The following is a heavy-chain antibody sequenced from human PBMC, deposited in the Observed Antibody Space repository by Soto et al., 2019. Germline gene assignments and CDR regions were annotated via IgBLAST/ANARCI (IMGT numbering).Heavy chain of an antibody. CDR2: ISGSGGST. V-gene: IGHV3-23*01. J-gene: IGHJ4*02. D-gene: IGHD3-22*01. CDR3: AKDRAGYYDSSGYYHY. CDR1: GFTFSSYA. Sequence: GGSLRLSCAASGFTFSSYAMSWVRQAPGKGLEWVSAISGSGGSTYYADSVKGRFTISRDNSKNTLYLQMNSLRAEDTAVYYCAKDRAGYYDSSGYYHYWGQGTLVTVSS.